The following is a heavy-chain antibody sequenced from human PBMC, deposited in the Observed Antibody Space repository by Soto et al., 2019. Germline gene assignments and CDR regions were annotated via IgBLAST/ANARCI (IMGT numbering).Heavy chain of an antibody. CDR3: ARDAPHADY. CDR2: ISAYNGNT. J-gene: IGHJ4*02. V-gene: IGHV1-18*04. Sequence: QVQLVQSGAEVKKPGASVKVSCKASGYTFTSYSISWVRQAPGQGLEWMGWISAYNGNTNYAQMLEGRVTMTTDTSTNTAYIERRTLRSDDTAVYYCARDAPHADYWGQGTLVTVSS. CDR1: GYTFTSYS.